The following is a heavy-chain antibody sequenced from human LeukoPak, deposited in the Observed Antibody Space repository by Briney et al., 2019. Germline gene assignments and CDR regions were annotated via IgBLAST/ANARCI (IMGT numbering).Heavy chain of an antibody. V-gene: IGHV1-2*02. CDR2: INPNSGGT. D-gene: IGHD3-3*01. Sequence: ASVKVSCKASGYTFTGYYMHWVRQAPGQGLERMGWINPNSGGTNYAQKFQGRVTMTRDTSISTAYMELSRLRSDDTAVYYCARDSLLRFLEWLPESYYMDVWGKGTTVTVSS. CDR3: ARDSLLRFLEWLPESYYMDV. CDR1: GYTFTGYY. J-gene: IGHJ6*03.